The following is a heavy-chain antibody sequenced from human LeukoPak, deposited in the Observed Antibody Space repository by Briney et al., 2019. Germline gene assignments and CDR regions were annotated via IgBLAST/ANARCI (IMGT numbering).Heavy chain of an antibody. CDR3: ARDRPITMVRGVIRPVQRPFDY. CDR1: GGSISSSSYY. Sequence: TSETLSLTCTVSGGSISSSSYYWGWIRQPPGKGLEWIGSIYYSGSTYYNPSLKSRVTISVDTSKNQFSLKLSSVTAADTAVYYCARDRPITMVRGVIRPVQRPFDYWGQGTLVTVSS. J-gene: IGHJ4*02. CDR2: IYYSGST. V-gene: IGHV4-39*07. D-gene: IGHD3-10*01.